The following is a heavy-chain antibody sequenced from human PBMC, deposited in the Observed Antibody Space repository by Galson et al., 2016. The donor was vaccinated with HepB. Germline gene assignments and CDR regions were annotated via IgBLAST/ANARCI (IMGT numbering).Heavy chain of an antibody. J-gene: IGHJ4*02. CDR3: ARGFPHSFYDSSGYYPNPFFDH. Sequence: ETLSLTCGVFGGSLSSYRWSWVRQVPGKGLEWIAEIDESGSTIYNAPPSSRVTVSFDTSDNQFSLQLTSVTPADTAVYYCARGFPHSFYDSSGYYPNPFFDHWGQGALVTVSS. CDR2: IDESGST. V-gene: IGHV4-34*01. CDR1: GGSLSSYR. D-gene: IGHD3-22*01.